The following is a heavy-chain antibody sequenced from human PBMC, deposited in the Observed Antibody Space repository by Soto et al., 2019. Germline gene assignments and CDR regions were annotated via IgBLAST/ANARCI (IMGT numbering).Heavy chain of an antibody. Sequence: VKVSCKASGYIFTNYYIHWVRQAPGQGLEWMGIINPSGGSTSYAQKFQGRVTMTRDTSTSTVYMELSSLRSEDTAVYYCARDVYYYDSSGYEWPRANYYYYGMDVWGQGTTVTVSS. V-gene: IGHV1-46*01. J-gene: IGHJ6*02. CDR1: GYIFTNYY. CDR3: ARDVYYYDSSGYEWPRANYYYYGMDV. D-gene: IGHD3-22*01. CDR2: INPSGGST.